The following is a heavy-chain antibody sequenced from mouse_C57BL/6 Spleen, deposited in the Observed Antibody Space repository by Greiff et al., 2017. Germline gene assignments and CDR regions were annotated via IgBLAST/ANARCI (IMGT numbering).Heavy chain of an antibody. CDR1: GYAFSSSW. D-gene: IGHD3-2*02. CDR2: IYPGDGDT. J-gene: IGHJ4*01. CDR3: AREAFREAMDY. Sequence: VQLQQSGPELVKPGASVKISCKASGYAFSSSWMNWVKQRPGKGLEWIGRIYPGDGDTNYNGKFKGKATLTADKSSSTAYMQLSSLTSEDSAVYFCAREAFREAMDYWGQGTSVTVSS. V-gene: IGHV1-82*01.